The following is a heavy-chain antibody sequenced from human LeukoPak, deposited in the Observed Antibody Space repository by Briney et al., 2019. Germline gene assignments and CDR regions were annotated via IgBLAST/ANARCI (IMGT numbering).Heavy chain of an antibody. CDR3: ASGSDWSGYYDAFDI. Sequence: GASVKVSCKASGGTFSSYAISWVRQAPGQGLEWMGRIIPILGIANYAQKFQGRVTITADKSTSTAYMELSSLRSEDTAVYYCASGSDWSGYYDAFDIWGQGTMVTVSS. J-gene: IGHJ3*02. D-gene: IGHD3-3*01. CDR2: IIPILGIA. CDR1: GGTFSSYA. V-gene: IGHV1-69*04.